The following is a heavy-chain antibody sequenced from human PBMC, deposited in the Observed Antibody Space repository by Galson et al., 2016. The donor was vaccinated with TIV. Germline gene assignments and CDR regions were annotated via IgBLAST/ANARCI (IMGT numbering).Heavy chain of an antibody. CDR2: LSGNSYSK. CDR3: AKARGHSYGHPQDYYYGMDV. D-gene: IGHD5-18*01. Sequence: SLRLSCAASGFSFGDFAIHWVRQAPGKGLEWVSGLSGNSYSKGYADSVKGRFTISRDNAKNYLYLQMDSLRIEDTALYYCAKARGHSYGHPQDYYYGMDVCGHGTTVTVSS. CDR1: GFSFGDFA. J-gene: IGHJ6*02. V-gene: IGHV3-9*01.